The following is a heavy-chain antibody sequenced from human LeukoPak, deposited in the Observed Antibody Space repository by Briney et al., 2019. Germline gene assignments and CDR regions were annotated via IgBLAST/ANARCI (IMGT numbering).Heavy chain of an antibody. CDR3: AREHPSSSADAFDI. CDR1: GFTFSSYS. Sequence: GRSLRLSCAASGFTFSSYSMNWVRPAPGQGLAWVSSISSSSSYIYYADSVKGPFTISRDNAKNSLYLQMNSLRAEDTAVYYCAREHPSSSADAFDIWGQGTMVTVSS. V-gene: IGHV3-21*01. D-gene: IGHD6-6*01. J-gene: IGHJ3*02. CDR2: ISSSSSYI.